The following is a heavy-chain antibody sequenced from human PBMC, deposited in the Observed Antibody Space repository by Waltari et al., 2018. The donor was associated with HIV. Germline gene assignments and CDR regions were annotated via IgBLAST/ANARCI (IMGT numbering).Heavy chain of an antibody. Sequence: EVQLVESGGGLVKPGGSLRLSCAASGFTFLNYGMNWVRQAPGKGLEWVSSISGSGDYIFYADSLEGRFTISRDNAKNSFHLQMNSLRVEDTAVYYCARAWGSTSRNYYFDYWGQGTLVTVSS. CDR1: GFTFLNYG. CDR3: ARAWGSTSRNYYFDY. D-gene: IGHD2-2*01. CDR2: ISGSGDYI. V-gene: IGHV3-21*01. J-gene: IGHJ4*02.